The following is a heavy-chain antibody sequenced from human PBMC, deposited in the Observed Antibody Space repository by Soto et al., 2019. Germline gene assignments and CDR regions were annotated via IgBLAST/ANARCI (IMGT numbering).Heavy chain of an antibody. V-gene: IGHV3-21*01. J-gene: IGHJ4*02. CDR1: GFTFGIYT. D-gene: IGHD3-10*01. CDR2: ISSSSSYI. Sequence: GGSLRLSCAASGFTFGIYTMNWVRQAPGKGLEWVASISSSSSYIYYADSVKGRFTISRDNAKNSLYLQMNSLRAEDTAVYYCARDPLTMVRGVFDYWGQGTLVTVSS. CDR3: ARDPLTMVRGVFDY.